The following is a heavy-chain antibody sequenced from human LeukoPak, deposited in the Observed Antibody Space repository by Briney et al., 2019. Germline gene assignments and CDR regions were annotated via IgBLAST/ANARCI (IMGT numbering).Heavy chain of an antibody. CDR2: IWYDGSNK. CDR3: AKGSSSWYYYYYYMDV. CDR1: GFTFSSYG. J-gene: IGHJ6*03. V-gene: IGHV3-33*06. Sequence: GGSLRLSCAASGFTFSSYGMHWVRQAPGKGLEWVAVIWYDGSNKYYADSVKGRFTISRDNSKNTLYLQMNSLRTEDTAVYYCAKGSSSWYYYYYYMDVWGKGTTVTVSS. D-gene: IGHD6-13*01.